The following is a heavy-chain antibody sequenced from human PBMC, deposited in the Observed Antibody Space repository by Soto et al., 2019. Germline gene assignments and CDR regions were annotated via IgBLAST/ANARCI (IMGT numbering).Heavy chain of an antibody. CDR1: GVSISSGGYY. J-gene: IGHJ6*03. CDR3: ARDYSSSSYYYDLLDV. V-gene: IGHV4-31*03. D-gene: IGHD6-6*01. Sequence: SQTLPVTCTVSGVSISSGGYYWILIRQHPGKGLEWIGYIYYSGSTYYNPSLKIRVTISVDTSINQFSLKLSSVTAADTAVYYCARDYSSSSYYYDLLDVWGKGTNVLVSS. CDR2: IYYSGST.